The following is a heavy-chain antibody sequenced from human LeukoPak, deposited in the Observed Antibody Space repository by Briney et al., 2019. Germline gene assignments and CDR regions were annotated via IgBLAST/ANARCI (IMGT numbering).Heavy chain of an antibody. J-gene: IGHJ3*02. D-gene: IGHD3-22*01. CDR1: GGSFSSYY. Sequence: PSETLSLTCAVYGGSFSSYYWSWIRQPPGKGLEWIGYIYYSGSTNYNPSLKSRVTISVDTSKNQFSLKLSSVTAADTAVYYCARHVISTMIVVVNDAFDIWGQGTMVTVSS. CDR3: ARHVISTMIVVVNDAFDI. CDR2: IYYSGST. V-gene: IGHV4-59*08.